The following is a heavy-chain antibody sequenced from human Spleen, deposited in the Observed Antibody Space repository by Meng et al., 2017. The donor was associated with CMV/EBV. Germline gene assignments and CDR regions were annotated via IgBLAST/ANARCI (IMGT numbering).Heavy chain of an antibody. CDR2: INPDSGAT. V-gene: IGHV1-2*02. J-gene: IGHJ4*02. D-gene: IGHD3-3*01. CDR1: GYTFTGYY. Sequence: ASVKVSCKASGYTFTGYYIHWVRQAPGQGPECMGWINPDSGATDFAQKFQGRVTMTRDTSISTAYMELRSLRSDDTAVYYCARAKGGYDFWSYWGQGTLVTVSS. CDR3: ARAKGGYDFWSY.